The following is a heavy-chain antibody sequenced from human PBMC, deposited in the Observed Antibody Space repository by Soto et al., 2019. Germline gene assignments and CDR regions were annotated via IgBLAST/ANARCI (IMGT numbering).Heavy chain of an antibody. Sequence: QVRLQESGPGLVTPSQTLSLTCTVSGGSIRSGGYYWSWIRQRPGKGLEWIGYISYSGTTYYNPSFESRVTISADTSKNQFAVKLTSVTAADTAVYYCASRIQIAGLFDYWGQGTLVTVSS. V-gene: IGHV4-31*04. J-gene: IGHJ4*02. D-gene: IGHD6-13*01. CDR2: ISYSGTT. CDR3: ASRIQIAGLFDY. CDR1: GGSIRSGGYY.